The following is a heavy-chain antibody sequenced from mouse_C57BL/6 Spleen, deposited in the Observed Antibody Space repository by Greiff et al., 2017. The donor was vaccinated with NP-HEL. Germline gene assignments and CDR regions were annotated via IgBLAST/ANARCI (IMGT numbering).Heavy chain of an antibody. V-gene: IGHV14-4*01. Sequence: EVQLQQSGAELVRPGASVKLSCTASGFNIKDDYMHWVKQRPEQGLEWIGWIDPENGDTEYASKFQGKATITADTSSNTAYLQLSSLTSEDTAVYYCTDYYGSSYGAYWGQGTLVTVSA. CDR1: GFNIKDDY. D-gene: IGHD1-1*01. J-gene: IGHJ3*01. CDR2: IDPENGDT. CDR3: TDYYGSSYGAY.